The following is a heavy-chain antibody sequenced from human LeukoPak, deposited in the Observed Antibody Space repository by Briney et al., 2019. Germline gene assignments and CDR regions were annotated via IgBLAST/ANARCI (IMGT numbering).Heavy chain of an antibody. V-gene: IGHV3-23*01. CDR3: AKVAVTMIVVVIPSTFDP. J-gene: IGHJ5*02. CDR2: ISGSGGST. D-gene: IGHD3-22*01. Sequence: GGSLRLSCAASGFTFSSYAMSWVRQAPGKGLEWVSAISGSGGSTYYADSVKGGFTISRDNSKNTLYLQMNSLRAEDTAVYYCAKVAVTMIVVVIPSTFDPWGQGTLVSVSS. CDR1: GFTFSSYA.